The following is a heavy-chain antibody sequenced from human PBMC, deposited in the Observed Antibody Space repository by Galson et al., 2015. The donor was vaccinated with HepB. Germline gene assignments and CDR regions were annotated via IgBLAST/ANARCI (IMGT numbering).Heavy chain of an antibody. CDR2: ISYDGSNK. J-gene: IGHJ4*02. D-gene: IGHD6-13*01. Sequence: SLRLSCAASGFTFSSYGMHWVRQAPGKGLEWVAVISYDGSNKYYADSVEGRFTISRDNSKNTLYLQMNSLRAEDTAVYYCFSPYSSSWDDRGQGTLVTVSS. V-gene: IGHV3-30*03. CDR3: FSPYSSSWDD. CDR1: GFTFSSYG.